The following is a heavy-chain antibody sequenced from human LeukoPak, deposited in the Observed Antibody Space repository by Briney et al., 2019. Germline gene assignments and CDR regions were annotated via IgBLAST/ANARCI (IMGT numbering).Heavy chain of an antibody. D-gene: IGHD1-14*01. Sequence: SETLSLTCAVSGGSISSSGYYWGWLRQPPGKGLEWIGSIYYSGSTYYSPSLKSRLTISVDTSKNQFSLKLSSVTAADTAVYYCARGPATPESAAFDVWGQGTMVTVSS. CDR1: GGSISSSGYY. CDR2: IYYSGST. V-gene: IGHV4-39*01. CDR3: ARGPATPESAAFDV. J-gene: IGHJ3*01.